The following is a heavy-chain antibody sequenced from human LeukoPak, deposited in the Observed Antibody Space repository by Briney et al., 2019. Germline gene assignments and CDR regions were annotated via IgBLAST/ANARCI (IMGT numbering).Heavy chain of an antibody. J-gene: IGHJ5*02. CDR3: ARGRWFDP. CDR1: GGSFSGYY. V-gene: IGHV4-34*01. CDR2: INHSGST. Sequence: PSETLSLTCAVYGGSFSGYYWGWIRQPPGKGLEWIGEINHSGSTNYNPSLKSRVTISVDTTKNQFSLKLSSVTAADTAVHYCARGRWFDPWGQGTLVTVSS.